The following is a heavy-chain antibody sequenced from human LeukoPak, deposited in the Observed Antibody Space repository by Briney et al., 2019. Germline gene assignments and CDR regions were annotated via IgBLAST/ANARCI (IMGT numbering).Heavy chain of an antibody. CDR2: IYYSGST. CDR3: AKDRDMITFGGVDFDY. V-gene: IGHV4-39*07. J-gene: IGHJ4*02. CDR1: GGSISSSSYY. Sequence: SETLSLTCTVSGGSISSSSYYWGWIRQPPGKGLEWIGSIYYSGSTYYNPSLKSRVTISVDTSKNQFSLKLSSVTAADTAVYYCAKDRDMITFGGVDFDYWGQGTLVTVSS. D-gene: IGHD3-16*01.